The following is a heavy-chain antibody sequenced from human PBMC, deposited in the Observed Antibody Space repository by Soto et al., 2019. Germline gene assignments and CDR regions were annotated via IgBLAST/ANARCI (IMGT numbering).Heavy chain of an antibody. CDR3: AKRIVGTTGHAFDV. V-gene: IGHV3-11*01. J-gene: IGHJ6*02. D-gene: IGHD1-26*01. Sequence: QVQLVESGGGLVKPGGSLRLSCAASGFTFSDFHMSWIRQAPGKGLEWISYIYRGGSTVYYADSVKGRFTISRDNAKNSLYLQMNSLRVEDTALYYCAKRIVGTTGHAFDVWGHGTTVTVSS. CDR1: GFTFSDFH. CDR2: IYRGGSTV.